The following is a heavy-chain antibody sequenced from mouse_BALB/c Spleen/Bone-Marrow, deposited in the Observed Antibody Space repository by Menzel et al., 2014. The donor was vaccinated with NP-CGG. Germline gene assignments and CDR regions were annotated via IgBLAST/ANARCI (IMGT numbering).Heavy chain of an antibody. CDR1: GYSITSVYS. CDR3: ARFVYDGYWYCDV. D-gene: IGHD2-12*01. Sequence: EVQLQQSGPGLVKPSQSLSLTCTVTGYSITSVYSCNWIRRFPGHKLEWMGYLSYIGSTSYNPSLKRRIPLTRDTSKNQFLLQLDSVTTEDTATDYCARFVYDGYWYCDVWGAGTTVTVSS. CDR2: LSYIGST. V-gene: IGHV3-2*02. J-gene: IGHJ1*01.